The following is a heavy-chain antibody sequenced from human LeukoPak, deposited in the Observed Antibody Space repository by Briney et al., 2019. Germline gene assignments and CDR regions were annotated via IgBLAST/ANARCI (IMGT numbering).Heavy chain of an antibody. CDR1: GYTFTSYA. J-gene: IGHJ6*02. D-gene: IGHD3-10*01. V-gene: IGHV1-3*01. CDR3: ARAGERLWLGTGYYGMDV. CDR2: INAGNGNT. Sequence: ASVKVSCKASGYTFTSYAMHWVRQAPGQRLEWMGWINAGNGNTKYSQKFQGRVTITRDTSASTAYMELSSLRSEDTAVYYCARAGERLWLGTGYYGMDVWGQGTTVTVSS.